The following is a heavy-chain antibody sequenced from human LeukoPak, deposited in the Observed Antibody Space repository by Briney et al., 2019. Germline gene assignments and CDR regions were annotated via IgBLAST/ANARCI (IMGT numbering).Heavy chain of an antibody. CDR2: VKTDGSIT. D-gene: IGHD6-13*01. V-gene: IGHV3-74*01. CDR3: AKPYSSSWTYYYFDY. Sequence: GGSLRLSCVASGFTFSNYWMQWVRQAPGKGLEWVSRVKTDGSITTYADSVKGRFTISRDNSKNTLYLQMNSLRAEDTAVYYCAKPYSSSWTYYYFDYWGQGTLVTVSS. CDR1: GFTFSNYW. J-gene: IGHJ4*02.